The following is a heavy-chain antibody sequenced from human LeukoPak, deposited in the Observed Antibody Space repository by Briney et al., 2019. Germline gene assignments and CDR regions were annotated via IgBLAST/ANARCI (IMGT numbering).Heavy chain of an antibody. V-gene: IGHV1-2*02. CDR1: GYTFTGYY. CDR2: INPNSGGT. Sequence: GASVKVSCKASGYTFTGYYMHWVRQAPGQGLEWMGWINPNSGGTNYAQKFQGRVTMTRDTSISTAYMELSRLRSDDTAVYYCARDPCGGDCHDAFDIWGQGTMVTVSS. J-gene: IGHJ3*02. CDR3: ARDPCGGDCHDAFDI. D-gene: IGHD2-21*02.